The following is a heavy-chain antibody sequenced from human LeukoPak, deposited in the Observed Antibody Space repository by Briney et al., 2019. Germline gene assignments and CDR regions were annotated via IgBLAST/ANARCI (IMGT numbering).Heavy chain of an antibody. CDR3: ARVSVVRGAPIDY. Sequence: GGSLRLSCAASGFTFSDYYMGWFRQTPGKGLEWISYVSSCGSIVYHADSVKGRFTISRDNAKNSLYLQMNSLRAEDTAVFFCARVSVVRGAPIDYWGQGTLVTVSS. J-gene: IGHJ4*02. D-gene: IGHD3-10*01. CDR2: VSSCGSIV. CDR1: GFTFSDYY. V-gene: IGHV3-11*01.